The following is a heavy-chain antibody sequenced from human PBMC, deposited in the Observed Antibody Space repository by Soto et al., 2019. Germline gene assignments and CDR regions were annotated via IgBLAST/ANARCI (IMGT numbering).Heavy chain of an antibody. J-gene: IGHJ6*03. V-gene: IGHV3-9*01. CDR2: ISWNSGSI. D-gene: IGHD3-10*01. CDR1: GFTFDDYA. CDR3: AKDGSLLLCFGESYMDV. Sequence: EVQLVESGGGLVQPGRSLRLSCAASGFTFDDYAMHWVRQAPGKGLEWVSGISWNSGSIGYADSVKGRFTISRDNAKNSLYLQMNSLRAEDTALYYCAKDGSLLLCFGESYMDVWGKGTTVTVSS.